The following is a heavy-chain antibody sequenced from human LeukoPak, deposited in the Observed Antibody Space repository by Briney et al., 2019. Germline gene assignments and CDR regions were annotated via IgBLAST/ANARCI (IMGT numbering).Heavy chain of an antibody. CDR1: GFTFSSYG. Sequence: GALRLPCAAPGFTFSSYGMHWVRQAPGKGLEGVAVISYDGSNKNYADSVKGRFTISRDNSKNTLYLQMNRLRAEDTAVSYCAKTVTTPGYCSSTSCYRRAGYIDYCGQGALVTVSS. D-gene: IGHD2-2*02. J-gene: IGHJ4*02. CDR2: ISYDGSNK. CDR3: AKTVTTPGYCSSTSCYRRAGYIDY. V-gene: IGHV3-30*18.